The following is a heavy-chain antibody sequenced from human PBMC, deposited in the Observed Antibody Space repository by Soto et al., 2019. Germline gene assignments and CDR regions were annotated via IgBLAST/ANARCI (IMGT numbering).Heavy chain of an antibody. CDR3: ARGRARYYGSGSYYKGKEPKYYYYGMDV. Sequence: SETLSLTCAVYGGSFSGYYWSWIRQPPGKGLEWIGEINHSGSTNYNPSLKSRVTISVDTSKNQFSLKLSSVTAADTAVYYCARGRARYYGSGSYYKGKEPKYYYYGMDVWGQGTTVTVS. D-gene: IGHD3-10*01. CDR1: GGSFSGYY. V-gene: IGHV4-34*01. J-gene: IGHJ6*02. CDR2: INHSGST.